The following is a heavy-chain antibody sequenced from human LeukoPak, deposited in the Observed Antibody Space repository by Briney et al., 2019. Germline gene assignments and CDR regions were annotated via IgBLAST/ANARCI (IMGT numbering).Heavy chain of an antibody. Sequence: PSETLSLTCTVSGGSISSGGYYWSWIRQPPGKGLEWIGEINHSGSTNYNPSLKSRVTISVDTSKNQFSLKLSSVTAADTAVYYCAGYSATMVRGVIDYWGRGTLVTVSS. V-gene: IGHV4-39*07. CDR3: AGYSATMVRGVIDY. CDR2: INHSGST. J-gene: IGHJ4*02. D-gene: IGHD3-10*01. CDR1: GGSISSGGYY.